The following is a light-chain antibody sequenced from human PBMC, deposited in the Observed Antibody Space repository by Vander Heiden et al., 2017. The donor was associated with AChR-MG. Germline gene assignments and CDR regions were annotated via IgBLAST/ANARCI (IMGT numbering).Light chain of an antibody. J-gene: IGKJ4*01. Sequence: EFVIPHSPATLSVSPGERATISGRASQSVGSNLAWYQQKPGKAPRLLIYGASTRATGIPAGFSGTGSGTEFTLTISSLQSEDFAVYHCQQDSNWPLTFGGGTKVAIK. V-gene: IGKV3-15*01. CDR3: QQDSNWPLT. CDR2: GAS. CDR1: QSVGSN.